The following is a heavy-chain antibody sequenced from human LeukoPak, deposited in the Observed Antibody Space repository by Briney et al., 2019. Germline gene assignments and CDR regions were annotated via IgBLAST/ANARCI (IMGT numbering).Heavy chain of an antibody. Sequence: GGSLRLSCAASGFTFSSPWMSWVRQAPGKGLEWVATIKADGSGAYYVDSVKGRFTISRDNAKNSLYLQMNSLRAEDTAVYFRAGYTRPIDYWGQGTLVSVSS. V-gene: IGHV3-7*05. CDR3: AGYTRPIDY. CDR2: IKADGSGA. J-gene: IGHJ4*02. D-gene: IGHD6-13*01. CDR1: GFTFSSPW.